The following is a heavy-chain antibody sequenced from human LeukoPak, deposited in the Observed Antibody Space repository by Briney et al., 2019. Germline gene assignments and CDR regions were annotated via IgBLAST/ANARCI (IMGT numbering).Heavy chain of an antibody. V-gene: IGHV3-30*18. CDR3: AKATAAPVWYFDL. CDR2: ISYDGSNK. D-gene: IGHD6-13*01. Sequence: GGSLRLSCAASGFTFSSYGMHWVRQAPGKGLEWVAVISYDGSNKYYADSVKGRFTISRDNSKNTLYLQMNSLRAEDTAVYYCAKATAAPVWYFDLWGRGTLVTVSS. J-gene: IGHJ2*01. CDR1: GFTFSSYG.